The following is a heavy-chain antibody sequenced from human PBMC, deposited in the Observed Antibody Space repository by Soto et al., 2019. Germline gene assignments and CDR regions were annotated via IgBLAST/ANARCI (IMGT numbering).Heavy chain of an antibody. Sequence: SGGSLRLSCTASGFTFGDYAMSWVRQAPGKGLEWVGFIRSKAYGGTTEYAASVKGRFTISRDDSKSIAYLQMNSLKTEDTAVYYCTGLPYYDFWSGYFVGRFFYYGMDVWGQGTTVTVSS. CDR2: IRSKAYGGTT. J-gene: IGHJ6*02. CDR1: GFTFGDYA. D-gene: IGHD3-3*01. V-gene: IGHV3-49*04. CDR3: TGLPYYDFWSGYFVGRFFYYGMDV.